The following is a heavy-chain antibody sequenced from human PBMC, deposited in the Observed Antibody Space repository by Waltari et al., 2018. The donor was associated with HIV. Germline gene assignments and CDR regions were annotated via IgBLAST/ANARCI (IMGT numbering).Heavy chain of an antibody. J-gene: IGHJ4*02. D-gene: IGHD6-13*01. CDR1: GYTFTSYY. V-gene: IGHV1-46*01. CDR2: MNRGGGYT. CDR3: SRVAYSSSWTPPFDD. Sequence: QVQLVQSGAEVKKPGASVKVSCKASGYTFTSYYMHWVRQAPGQGLEWMGTMNRGGGYTSYAQKIQGRVTMTRDTSTGTVYMELGSLRSDDAAVYYCSRVAYSSSWTPPFDDWGQGTLVTVSS.